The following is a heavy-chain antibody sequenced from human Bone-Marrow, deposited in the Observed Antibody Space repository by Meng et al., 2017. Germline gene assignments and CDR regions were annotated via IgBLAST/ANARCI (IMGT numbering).Heavy chain of an antibody. J-gene: IGHJ4*02. V-gene: IGHV4-39*07. Sequence: ETLSLTCTVSGGSISSSNPYWAWIRQPPGMGLEWLGSLYYSGITYYNASLKNRLTISVDTSKNQFSLRLQSVTAADTAVYYCARDPVAAAGSNRFDNWGQGTLVTVSS. CDR3: ARDPVAAAGSNRFDN. D-gene: IGHD6-13*01. CDR1: GGSISSSNPY. CDR2: LYYSGIT.